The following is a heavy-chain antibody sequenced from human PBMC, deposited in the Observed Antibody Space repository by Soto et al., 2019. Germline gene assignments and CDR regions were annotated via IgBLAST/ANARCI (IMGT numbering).Heavy chain of an antibody. D-gene: IGHD6-19*01. V-gene: IGHV3-7*03. J-gene: IGHJ4*02. CDR1: GFTFSSYW. Sequence: EVQMVESGGGLVQPGGSLRLSCGTSGFTFSSYWMSWVRQAPGKGLEWVANIKQDGSEKYYVDSVKGRFTISRDNAKNSLYLQMNSLRAEDTAMYYCARDFGGGIAVAGVGFDYWGQGTLVTVSS. CDR2: IKQDGSEK. CDR3: ARDFGGGIAVAGVGFDY.